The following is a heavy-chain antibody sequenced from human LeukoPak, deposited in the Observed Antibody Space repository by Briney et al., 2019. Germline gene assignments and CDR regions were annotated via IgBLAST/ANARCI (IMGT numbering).Heavy chain of an antibody. D-gene: IGHD6-19*01. CDR1: RFTFSSYG. CDR2: IRHDGSYQ. Sequence: GGSLRLSCAASRFTFSSYGMHSVRQPPGKGPEWVSFIRHDGSYQQYADSVKGRFTVSRDNSKDTVYLQMNSLRTEDTAVYYCAKNRDSSDYPRDFDYWGQGTLVTVSS. V-gene: IGHV3-30*02. CDR3: AKNRDSSDYPRDFDY. J-gene: IGHJ4*02.